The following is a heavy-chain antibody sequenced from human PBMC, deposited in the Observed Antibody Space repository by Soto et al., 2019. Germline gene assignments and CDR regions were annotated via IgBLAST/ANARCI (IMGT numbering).Heavy chain of an antibody. V-gene: IGHV3-33*01. J-gene: IGHJ4*02. D-gene: IGHD6-13*01. Sequence: QVQLVESGGGVVQPGRSLRLSCAASGFTFSSYGMHWVRQAPGKGLEWVAVIWYDGSNKYYADSVMGRFTISSDNSKNTRYLQMNSRRADDTAVYYCARDEGGSSWYYDYWGQGTLVTVSS. CDR3: ARDEGGSSWYYDY. CDR1: GFTFSSYG. CDR2: IWYDGSNK.